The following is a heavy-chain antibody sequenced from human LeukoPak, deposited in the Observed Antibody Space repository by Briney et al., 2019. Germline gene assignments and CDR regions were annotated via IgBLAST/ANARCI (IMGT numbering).Heavy chain of an antibody. CDR3: ARIPYSSSLTDAFDI. D-gene: IGHD6-6*01. V-gene: IGHV3-21*01. J-gene: IGHJ3*02. CDR2: ISSSSTYI. CDR1: GFSFRSYS. Sequence: PGGSLRLSCAASGFSFRSYSMNWVRQAPGKGLEWVSFISSSSTYIYYADSMKGRFTISRDNAKNSLFLQMNSLRGEDTAVYCCARIPYSSSLTDAFDIWGQGTMVTVYS.